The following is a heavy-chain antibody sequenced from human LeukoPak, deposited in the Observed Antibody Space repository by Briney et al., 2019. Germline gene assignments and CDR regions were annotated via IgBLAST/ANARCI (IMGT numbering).Heavy chain of an antibody. CDR1: GFTFSTYA. CDR3: AKAVSSSTAGSDY. D-gene: IGHD6-13*01. CDR2: LSGSGAST. V-gene: IGHV3-23*01. J-gene: IGHJ4*02. Sequence: PGGSLRLSCAGSGFTFSTYAMGWVRQAPGKGLEWVSGLSGSGASTYYVDSVRGRFTISRDNSKNTLCLQMNSLRAEDTALYYCAKAVSSSTAGSDYWGQGALVTVSS.